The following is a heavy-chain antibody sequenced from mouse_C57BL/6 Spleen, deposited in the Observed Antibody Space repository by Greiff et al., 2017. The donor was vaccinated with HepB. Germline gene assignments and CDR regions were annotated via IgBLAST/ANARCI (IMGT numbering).Heavy chain of an antibody. Sequence: QVQLQQPGAELVKPGASVKMSCKASGYTFTSYWITWVKQRPGQGLEWIGDIYPGSGSTNYNEKFKSKATLTVDTSSSTAYMQLSSLTSEDSAVYYCARSYYGSFGCFDVWGTGTTVTVSS. CDR1: GYTFTSYW. CDR3: ARSYYGSFGCFDV. J-gene: IGHJ1*03. CDR2: IYPGSGST. V-gene: IGHV1-55*01. D-gene: IGHD1-1*01.